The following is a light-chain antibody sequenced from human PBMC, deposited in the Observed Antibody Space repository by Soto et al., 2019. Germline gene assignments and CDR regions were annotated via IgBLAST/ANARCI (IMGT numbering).Light chain of an antibody. CDR3: QQYDKLPPLFT. J-gene: IGKJ3*01. CDR1: QDISNY. Sequence: DIPMTQSPSSLSASVGDRVTITCQASQDISNYLNWYQQKPGKAPKLLIYDASNLETGVPSRFSGSGAGSEITFTISSLQPEDIATYYCQQYDKLPPLFTFGPGTKVDIK. CDR2: DAS. V-gene: IGKV1-33*01.